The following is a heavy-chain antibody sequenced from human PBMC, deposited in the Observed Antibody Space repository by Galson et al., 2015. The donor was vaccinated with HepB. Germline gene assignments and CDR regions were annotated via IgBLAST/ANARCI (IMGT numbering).Heavy chain of an antibody. CDR1: TFIFSTYS. V-gene: IGHV3-48*03. J-gene: IGHJ4*02. Sequence: SLRLSCAASTFIFSTYSMNWVRQAPGMGLEWLSYISVSGTTIYYADSVKGRFTISRDNAKNSLYLQMNSLRPEDTAVYFCVFLRGNDLKPLDYWGQGILVTVSS. CDR2: ISVSGTTI. D-gene: IGHD5-12*01. CDR3: VFLRGNDLKPLDY.